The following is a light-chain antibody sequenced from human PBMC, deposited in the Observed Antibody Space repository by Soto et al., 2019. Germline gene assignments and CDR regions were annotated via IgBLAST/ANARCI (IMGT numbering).Light chain of an antibody. CDR3: QQYNNWPYT. V-gene: IGKV3-15*01. Sequence: VSPGERATLSCRASQSVSSNLAWYQQKPGQAPRLLIYGASTRATGIPARFSGSGSGTEFTLTISSLQSEDFAVYYCQQYNNWPYTFGQGTMLEIK. CDR2: GAS. CDR1: QSVSSN. J-gene: IGKJ2*01.